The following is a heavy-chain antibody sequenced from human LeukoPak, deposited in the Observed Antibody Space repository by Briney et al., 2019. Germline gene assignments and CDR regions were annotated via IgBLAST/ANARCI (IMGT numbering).Heavy chain of an antibody. V-gene: IGHV3-30*03. D-gene: IGHD3-22*01. CDR3: ARDQTAGYSDY. Sequence: PGGSLRLSCEASGFTFMNYDMHWVRQAPGKGLEWVAVISRDGTNKYYADSVKGRFTISRDNSKNTVYLQMNSQSAEDTAVYYCARDQTAGYSDYWGQGTLVTVSS. J-gene: IGHJ4*02. CDR1: GFTFMNYD. CDR2: ISRDGTNK.